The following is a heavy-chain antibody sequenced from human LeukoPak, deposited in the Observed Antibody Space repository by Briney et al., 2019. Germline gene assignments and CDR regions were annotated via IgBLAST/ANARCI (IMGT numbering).Heavy chain of an antibody. V-gene: IGHV3-66*04. CDR3: ARLPNVYYYYGMDV. Sequence: PGGSLRLSCAASGFTVSSNYMSWVRQAPGKGLEWVSVIYSGGSTYYADSVKGRFTISRDNSKNTLYLQMNSLRAEDTAVYYCARLPNVYYYYGMDVWGQGTTVTVSS. J-gene: IGHJ6*02. CDR2: IYSGGST. D-gene: IGHD1-1*01. CDR1: GFTVSSNY.